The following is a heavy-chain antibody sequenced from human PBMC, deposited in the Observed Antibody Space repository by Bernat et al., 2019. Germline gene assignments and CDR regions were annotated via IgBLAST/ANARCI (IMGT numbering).Heavy chain of an antibody. CDR3: ATAQGLQIVGATTGRQIDY. CDR2: ISWNSGSI. Sequence: EVQLVESGGGLVQPGRSLRLSCAASGFTFDDYAMHWVRQAPGKGLEWVSGISWNSGSIGYADSVKGRFTISRDNAKNSLYLQMNSLRAEDTALYYCATAQGLQIVGATTGRQIDYWGQGTLVTVSS. V-gene: IGHV3-9*01. J-gene: IGHJ4*02. CDR1: GFTFDDYA. D-gene: IGHD1-26*01.